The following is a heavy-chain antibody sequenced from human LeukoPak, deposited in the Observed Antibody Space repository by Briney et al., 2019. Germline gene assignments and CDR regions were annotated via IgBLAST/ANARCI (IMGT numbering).Heavy chain of an antibody. V-gene: IGHV3-23*01. D-gene: IGHD5-12*01. J-gene: IGHJ6*03. Sequence: GETLRLSCAASGFTFSSHGMNWVRQAPGKGLEWVSGITGSGGNRYYADSVKGRFTISRDNSKNTLYLQMNSLRAEDTAVYYCARGGYSGYDQTKYYYYYYMDVWGKGTTVTVSS. CDR3: ARGGYSGYDQTKYYYYYYMDV. CDR1: GFTFSSHG. CDR2: ITGSGGNR.